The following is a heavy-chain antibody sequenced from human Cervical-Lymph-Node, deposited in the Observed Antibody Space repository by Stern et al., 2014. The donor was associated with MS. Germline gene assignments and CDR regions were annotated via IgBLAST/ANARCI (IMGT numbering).Heavy chain of an antibody. CDR1: GFTFSTHG. CDR3: ARWGYSSSSGYYYGMDV. Sequence: QVQLVQSGGGVVQPGRSLRLSCAASGFTFSTHGMHWVRQAPGKGLEWVAVIWYDGINKKYAGSVKGRFTISRDNSKSTLYLQMNSLRAEDTAVYYCARWGYSSSSGYYYGMDVWGQGTTVTVSS. CDR2: IWYDGINK. V-gene: IGHV3-33*01. D-gene: IGHD6-6*01. J-gene: IGHJ6*02.